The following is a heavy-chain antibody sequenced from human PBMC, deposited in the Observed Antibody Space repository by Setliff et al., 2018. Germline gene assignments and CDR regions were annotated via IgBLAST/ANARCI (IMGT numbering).Heavy chain of an antibody. CDR1: GASITSGHY. J-gene: IGHJ3*02. CDR2: IYHRGRT. V-gene: IGHV4-38-2*01. CDR3: ASPRRDDLDSPFDAFDI. D-gene: IGHD3-3*01. Sequence: SETLSLTCGVSGASITSGHYWGWIRQPPGKGLEWIGTIYHRGRTYYNPSLRSRVTMSLDTSKNQFSLRLSSATAADTAVYYCASPRRDDLDSPFDAFDIWGQGTMVTVSS.